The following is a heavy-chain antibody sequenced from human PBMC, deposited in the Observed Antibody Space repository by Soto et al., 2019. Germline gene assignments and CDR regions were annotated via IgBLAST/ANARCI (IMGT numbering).Heavy chain of an antibody. V-gene: IGHV4-30-2*01. Sequence: SETLSLTCAVSGGSISSGGYSWSWIRQPPGKGLEWIAYIYHSVSTYYNPSLKSRVTMSVDRSKNQFSLKLSSVTAADTAVYYCARVPPFGRWGQGTLVTVSS. D-gene: IGHD3-3*01. CDR1: GGSISSGGYS. J-gene: IGHJ4*02. CDR3: ARVPPFGR. CDR2: IYHSVST.